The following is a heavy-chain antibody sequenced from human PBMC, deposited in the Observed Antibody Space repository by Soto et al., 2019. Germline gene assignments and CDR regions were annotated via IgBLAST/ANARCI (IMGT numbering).Heavy chain of an antibody. Sequence: AASVKVSCKASGYTFTSYGISWVRQAPGQGLEWMGWISAYNGNTNYAQKLQGRVTMTTDTSTSTAYMELRSLRSDDTAVYYCARDPLGDILTGPYYFDYWGQGTLVTVSS. J-gene: IGHJ4*02. D-gene: IGHD3-9*01. CDR3: ARDPLGDILTGPYYFDY. CDR1: GYTFTSYG. V-gene: IGHV1-18*04. CDR2: ISAYNGNT.